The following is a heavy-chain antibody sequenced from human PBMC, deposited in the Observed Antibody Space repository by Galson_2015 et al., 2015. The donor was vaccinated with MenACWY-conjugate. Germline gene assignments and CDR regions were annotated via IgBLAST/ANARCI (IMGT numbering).Heavy chain of an antibody. CDR1: GYYFTSYW. D-gene: IGHD1-26*01. J-gene: IGHJ6*02. Sequence: QSGAEVKQPGESLTISCKGSGYYFTSYWIAWVRQIPGKGLEWMGLISPGDSNTRYGPSFQGQVTISADKSISTAYLQWSSLKASDTAMYYCARHPPGGRGMDVWGQGTTVTVSS. V-gene: IGHV5-51*01. CDR3: ARHPPGGRGMDV. CDR2: ISPGDSNT.